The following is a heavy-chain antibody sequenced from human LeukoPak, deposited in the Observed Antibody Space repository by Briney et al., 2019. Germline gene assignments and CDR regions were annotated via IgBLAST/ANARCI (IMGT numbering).Heavy chain of an antibody. CDR3: AHGNYYDFWSGYPPLDY. J-gene: IGHJ4*02. Sequence: SGPTLLHPPRTLTLTCTFSGFSLITNRGGVGWIRQSPGKALEWLSLIYWNDDKRYSPSLKSRLTITKDTSKNQVVLTMTNMDPVDTGTYYCAHGNYYDFWSGYPPLDYWGQGTLVTVSS. CDR2: IYWNDDK. D-gene: IGHD3-3*01. CDR1: GFSLITNRGG. V-gene: IGHV2-5*01.